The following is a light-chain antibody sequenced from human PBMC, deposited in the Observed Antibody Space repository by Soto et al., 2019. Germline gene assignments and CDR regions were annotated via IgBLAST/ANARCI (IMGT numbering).Light chain of an antibody. Sequence: ATLSVSQGERATLSCRPSQSVSSNLAWYQQKPGQAPRVLIYDISTRATGIPARFSGIGSGTEFTLGISCRQSEEFAVQYCQQYCKWPRSTYGQGTRLDIK. CDR1: QSVSSN. CDR2: DIS. CDR3: QQYCKWPRST. V-gene: IGKV3-15*01. J-gene: IGKJ5*01.